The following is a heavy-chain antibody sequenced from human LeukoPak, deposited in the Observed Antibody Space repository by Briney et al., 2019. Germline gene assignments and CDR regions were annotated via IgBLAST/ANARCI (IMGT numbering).Heavy chain of an antibody. CDR1: GFTFSSYA. CDR3: AKDEIDS. CDR2: ISYDGSNK. J-gene: IGHJ4*02. Sequence: GGSLRLSCAASGFTFSSYAMYWVRQAPGKGLEWVAVISYDGSNKYYADSVKGRFTISRDNSKNTLYLQMNSLRAEDTAVYYCAKDEIDSWGQGTLVTVSS. V-gene: IGHV3-30-3*01.